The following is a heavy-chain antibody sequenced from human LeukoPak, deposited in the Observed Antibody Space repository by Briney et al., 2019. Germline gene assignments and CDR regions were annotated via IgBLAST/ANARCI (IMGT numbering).Heavy chain of an antibody. Sequence: ASVKVSCKASGYTFTSYDINWVRQATGQGLEWMGWMNPKSGNTGYAQKFQGRVTMTRNTSISTAYMELSSLRSEDTAVYYCARHPLRSFSGWYRSEYYYYGMDVWGQGTTVTVSS. V-gene: IGHV1-8*01. D-gene: IGHD6-19*01. CDR3: ARHPLRSFSGWYRSEYYYYGMDV. CDR1: GYTFTSYD. CDR2: MNPKSGNT. J-gene: IGHJ6*02.